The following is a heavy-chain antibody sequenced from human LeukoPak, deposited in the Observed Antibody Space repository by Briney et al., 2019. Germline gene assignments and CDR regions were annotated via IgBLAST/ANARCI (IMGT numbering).Heavy chain of an antibody. CDR1: GFTFISYA. CDR3: ARMGIGVVISLVGWFDP. CDR2: ISSSSRHI. J-gene: IGHJ5*02. Sequence: GGSLRLSCATSGFTFISYAMNWVRQAPGKGLEWVSSISSSSRHIYYADSVKGRFTISRDNAKNSLYLQMNSLRAEDTAVYYCARMGIGVVISLVGWFDPWGQGTLVTVSS. D-gene: IGHD3-3*01. V-gene: IGHV3-21*01.